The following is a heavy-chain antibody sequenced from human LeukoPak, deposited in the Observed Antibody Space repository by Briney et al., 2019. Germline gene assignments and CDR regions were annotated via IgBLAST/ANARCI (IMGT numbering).Heavy chain of an antibody. Sequence: PGGSLRLSCAASGFTVSSNYMSWVRQAPGKGLEWVSLIYSDGSTYYADSVKGRFTISRDNSKNMMYLQMNSLRAEDTAAYYCARDGAVATIAAFDIWGQGTMVTVSS. D-gene: IGHD5-12*01. V-gene: IGHV3-66*01. J-gene: IGHJ3*02. CDR1: GFTVSSNY. CDR2: IYSDGST. CDR3: ARDGAVATIAAFDI.